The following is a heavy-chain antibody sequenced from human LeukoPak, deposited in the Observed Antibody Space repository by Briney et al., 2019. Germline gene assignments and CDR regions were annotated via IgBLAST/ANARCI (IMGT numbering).Heavy chain of an antibody. V-gene: IGHV4-34*04. D-gene: IGHD4-17*01. J-gene: IGHJ4*02. CDR3: TRGEDATGDYSPTYFDS. Sequence: SETLSLTCAVYGGSFSGYYWSWIRQPPGKGLEWIGEINHSGSTNHNPSLRSRATISVDTSKQQFSLNLTSLTAADTAVYFCTRGEDATGDYSPTYFDSWGQGTLVTVSS. CDR1: GGSFSGYY. CDR2: INHSGST.